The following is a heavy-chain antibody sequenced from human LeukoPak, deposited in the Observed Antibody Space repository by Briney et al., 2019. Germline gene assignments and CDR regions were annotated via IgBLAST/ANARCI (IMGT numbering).Heavy chain of an antibody. V-gene: IGHV4-59*12. CDR3: ARESGYQI. CDR1: GGSIGTFY. CDR2: IHFSGTT. J-gene: IGHJ4*02. D-gene: IGHD5-12*01. Sequence: SETLSLTCTVSGGSIGTFYWGWIRQPPGKGLEWIGYIHFSGTTNYNPSLKSRVTISLDTSKNQFSLKLTSVTAADTAVYYCARESGYQIWGQGTLVTVSS.